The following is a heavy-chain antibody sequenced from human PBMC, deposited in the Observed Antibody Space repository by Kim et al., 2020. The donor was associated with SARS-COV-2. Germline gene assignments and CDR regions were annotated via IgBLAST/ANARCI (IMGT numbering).Heavy chain of an antibody. CDR2: IWYDGSNK. J-gene: IGHJ4*02. Sequence: GGSLRLSCAASGFTFSSYGMHWVRQAPGKGLEWVAVIWYDGSNKYYADSVKGRFTISRDNSKNTLYLQMNSLRAEDTAVYYCARDPYDYVWGSYRYTNPGFDYWGQGTLVTVSS. V-gene: IGHV3-33*01. CDR1: GFTFSSYG. CDR3: ARDPYDYVWGSYRYTNPGFDY. D-gene: IGHD3-16*02.